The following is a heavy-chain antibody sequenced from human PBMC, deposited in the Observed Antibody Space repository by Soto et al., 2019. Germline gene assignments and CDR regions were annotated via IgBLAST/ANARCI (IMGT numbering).Heavy chain of an antibody. J-gene: IGHJ5*02. Sequence: TSETLSLTCTVSGGSISSYYWSWIRQPPGKGLEWIGYIYYSGSTNYNPSLKSRVTISVDTSKNQFSLKLSSVTAADTAVYYCARVEDSGSPTTDNWFDPWGQGTLVTVSS. D-gene: IGHD1-26*01. CDR3: ARVEDSGSPTTDNWFDP. CDR1: GGSISSYY. CDR2: IYYSGST. V-gene: IGHV4-59*01.